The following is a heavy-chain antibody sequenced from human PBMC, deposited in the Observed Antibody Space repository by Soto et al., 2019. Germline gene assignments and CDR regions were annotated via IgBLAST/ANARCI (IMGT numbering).Heavy chain of an antibody. V-gene: IGHV3-30*18. Sequence: LRLSCSASGFTFSSYGMHWVRQAPGKGLDWVAVISYDGSNKYYADSVKGRFTISRDNSKNTLYLQMNSLRAEDTAVYYCAKASPKPWYHFAYRGLGPLVTAPQ. CDR3: AKASPKPWYHFAY. CDR2: ISYDGSNK. J-gene: IGHJ4*02. CDR1: GFTFSSYG. D-gene: IGHD2-15*01.